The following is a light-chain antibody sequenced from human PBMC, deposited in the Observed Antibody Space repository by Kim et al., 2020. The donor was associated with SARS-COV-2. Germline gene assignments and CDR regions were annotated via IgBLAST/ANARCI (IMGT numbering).Light chain of an antibody. CDR3: QQYSSSPAT. V-gene: IGKV3-20*01. J-gene: IGKJ1*01. CDR2: GAS. Sequence: SPGERAPLSRRASQSVSSNDGAWYQQNPGQAPRRLIYGASSRATGIADRCSGSGSGTDFTLTITRLEPEEFAVYYCQQYSSSPATFGQGTKVDIQ. CDR1: QSVSSND.